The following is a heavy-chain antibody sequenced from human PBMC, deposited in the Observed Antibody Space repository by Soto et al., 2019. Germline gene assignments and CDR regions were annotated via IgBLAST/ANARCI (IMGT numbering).Heavy chain of an antibody. J-gene: IGHJ4*02. Sequence: QLQLQESGPGLVKPSETLSLTCTVSGGSISSSSYYWGWIRQPPGKGLEWIGSIYYSGSTYYNPSLKSRVTISVDTSKNQFSLKLSSVTAADTAVYYCSSLTDYDILTGYYYDYWGQGTLVTVSS. CDR2: IYYSGST. D-gene: IGHD3-9*01. V-gene: IGHV4-39*01. CDR1: GGSISSSSYY. CDR3: SSLTDYDILTGYYYDY.